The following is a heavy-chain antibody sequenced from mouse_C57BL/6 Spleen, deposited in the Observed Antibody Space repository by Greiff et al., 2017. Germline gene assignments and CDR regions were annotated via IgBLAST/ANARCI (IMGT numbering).Heavy chain of an antibody. CDR1: GFTFSSYA. Sequence: EVKLLESGAGLVKPGGSLKLSCAASGFTFSSYAMSWVRQTPEKRLEWVAYISSGGDYIYYADTVKGRFTISRDKARTTLYLQMSNLKSEDTAMYYCTRDYGSSLFAYWGQGTLVTVSA. CDR2: ISSGGDYI. D-gene: IGHD1-1*01. CDR3: TRDYGSSLFAY. J-gene: IGHJ3*01. V-gene: IGHV5-9-1*02.